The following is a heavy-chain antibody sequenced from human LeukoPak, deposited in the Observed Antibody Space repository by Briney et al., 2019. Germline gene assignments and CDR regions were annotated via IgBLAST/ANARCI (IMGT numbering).Heavy chain of an antibody. J-gene: IGHJ4*02. V-gene: IGHV3-30*18. Sequence: GGSLRLSCAASGFSFISYGMHWVRQAPGKGLEGVGFISDDGRRKDYADSVKGRFTISRDNSKDTLYLQMNSLRAEDTAVYYCAKRPSDYGDYVSYFDYWGQGTLVTVSS. CDR3: AKRPSDYGDYVSYFDY. D-gene: IGHD4-17*01. CDR2: ISDDGRRK. CDR1: GFSFISYG.